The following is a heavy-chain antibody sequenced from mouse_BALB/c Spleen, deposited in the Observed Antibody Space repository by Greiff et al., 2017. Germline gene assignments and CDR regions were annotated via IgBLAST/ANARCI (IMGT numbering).Heavy chain of an antibody. V-gene: IGHV2-6-7*01. CDR1: GFSLTGYG. CDR3: AREIYGNPAWFAY. Sequence: QVQLKESGPGLVAPSQSLSITCTVPGFSLTGYGVNWVRQPPGKGLEWLGMIWGDGSTDYNSALKSRLSISKDNSKSQVFLKMNSLQTDDTARYYCAREIYGNPAWFAYWGQGTLVTVSA. D-gene: IGHD2-1*01. CDR2: IWGDGST. J-gene: IGHJ3*01.